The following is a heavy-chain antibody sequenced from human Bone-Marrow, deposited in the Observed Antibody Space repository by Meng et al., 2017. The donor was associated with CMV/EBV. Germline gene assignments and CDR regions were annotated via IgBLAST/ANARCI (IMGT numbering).Heavy chain of an antibody. J-gene: IGHJ4*02. Sequence: GESLKISCAASGFTFSSYWMSWVRQAPGKGLEWVANIKQDGSEKYYVDSVKGRFTISRDNAKNSMYLQMNSLRAEDTAVYFCARQYSSSGFFDYWGQGTLVTVSS. CDR1: GFTFSSYW. D-gene: IGHD6-6*01. CDR2: IKQDGSEK. CDR3: ARQYSSSGFFDY. V-gene: IGHV3-7*01.